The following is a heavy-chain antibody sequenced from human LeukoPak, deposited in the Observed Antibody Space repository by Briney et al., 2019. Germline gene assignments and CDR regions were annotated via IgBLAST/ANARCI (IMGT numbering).Heavy chain of an antibody. CDR3: ASRGSYYHSLFDY. J-gene: IGHJ4*02. Sequence: SETLSLTCTVSGGSISSSSYYWGWIRQPPGKGLEWIGSIYYSGSTYYNPSLKSRVTISVDTSKNQFSLKLSSVTAVDTAVYYCASRGSYYHSLFDYWGQGTLVTVSS. CDR2: IYYSGST. D-gene: IGHD1-26*01. V-gene: IGHV4-39*01. CDR1: GGSISSSSYY.